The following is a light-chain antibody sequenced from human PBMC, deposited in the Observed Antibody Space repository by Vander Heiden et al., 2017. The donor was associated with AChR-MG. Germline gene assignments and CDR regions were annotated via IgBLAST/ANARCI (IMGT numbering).Light chain of an antibody. CDR2: GAS. J-gene: IGKJ1*01. CDR3: QQYNNWPRA. V-gene: IGKV3-15*01. Sequence: DIVMTQSPATLSVSPGESATLSCRASPSVSSNLAWYQQKPGQAPRLLIYGASTRATGIPARFSGSGSGTEFTLTISSLQSEGFAVYYCQQYNNWPRAFGQGTKVEIK. CDR1: PSVSSN.